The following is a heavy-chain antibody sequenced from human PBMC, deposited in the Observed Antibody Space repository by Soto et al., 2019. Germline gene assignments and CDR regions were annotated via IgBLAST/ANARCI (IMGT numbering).Heavy chain of an antibody. CDR1: GFTFSNYG. V-gene: IGHV3-30*03. CDR2: ISDDGVSK. D-gene: IGHD3-10*01. J-gene: IGHJ4*02. Sequence: GGSLRLSCAASGFTFSNYGMHWVRQAPGKGLEWVAAISDDGVSKYYADSVQGRFTISRDNSESAVFLQMNSLRPDDTALYFCARAYYFGSGTSYTLYYWGQGTQVTVSS. CDR3: ARAYYFGSGTSYTLYY.